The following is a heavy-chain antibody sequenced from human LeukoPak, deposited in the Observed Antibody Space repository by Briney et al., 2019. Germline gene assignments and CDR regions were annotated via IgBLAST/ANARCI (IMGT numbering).Heavy chain of an antibody. CDR2: ISSSGSTI. V-gene: IGHV3-48*04. D-gene: IGHD4-17*01. J-gene: IGHJ3*02. Sequence: GGSLRLSCAASGFTFSSYSMNWVRQAPGKGLEWVSYISSSGSTIDYADSVKGRFTISRDNAKNSLYLQMNNLRAEDTAVYYCARPTTVTTISADAFDIWGRGTMVTVSS. CDR3: ARPTTVTTISADAFDI. CDR1: GFTFSSYS.